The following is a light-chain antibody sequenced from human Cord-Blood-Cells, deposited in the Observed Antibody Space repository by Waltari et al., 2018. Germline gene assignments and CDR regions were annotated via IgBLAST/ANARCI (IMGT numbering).Light chain of an antibody. CDR3: CSYAGRDVV. CDR1: SSDVGSYNL. CDR2: EGS. V-gene: IGLV2-23*01. Sequence: QSALTQPASVSGSPGPSITLSCTGTSSDVGSYNLVSWYQQHPGKAPKLMIYEGSKRPSGVSNRFSGSKSGNTASLTISGLQAEDEADYYCCSYAGRDVVFGGGTKLTVL. J-gene: IGLJ2*01.